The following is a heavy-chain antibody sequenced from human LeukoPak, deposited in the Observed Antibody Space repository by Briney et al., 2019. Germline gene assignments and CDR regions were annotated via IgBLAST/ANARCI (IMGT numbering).Heavy chain of an antibody. D-gene: IGHD4-17*01. CDR3: ARKGDYDGYAFEY. Sequence: PSETLSLTCAVSGYSISSGYYWGWIRQPPGKGLEWIGSIYHSGSTYYNPSLKSRVTISVDTSKNQFSLKLSSVTAADTAVYCCARKGDYDGYAFEYWGQGTLVTVSS. CDR2: IYHSGST. CDR1: GYSISSGYY. J-gene: IGHJ4*02. V-gene: IGHV4-38-2*01.